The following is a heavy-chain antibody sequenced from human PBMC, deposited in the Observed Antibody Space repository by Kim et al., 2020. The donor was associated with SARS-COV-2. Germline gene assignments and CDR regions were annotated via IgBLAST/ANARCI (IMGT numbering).Heavy chain of an antibody. D-gene: IGHD3-22*01. J-gene: IGHJ6*02. V-gene: IGHV3-30*02. CDR3: AKALYYYDSSGQRYYYGMDV. Sequence: RFTISRDNSKNTLYLQMNSLRAEDTAVYYCAKALYYYDSSGQRYYYGMDVWGQGTTVTVSS.